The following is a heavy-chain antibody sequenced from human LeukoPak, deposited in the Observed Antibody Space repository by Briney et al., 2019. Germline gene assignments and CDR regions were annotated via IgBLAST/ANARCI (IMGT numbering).Heavy chain of an antibody. CDR2: IKQDGSEK. CDR3: ARDTGGGYSCYDC. Sequence: GGSLRLSCAASGFTFSSYWMTWIRQAPGKGLEWVANIKQDGSEKYYMDSVKGPFPISRDNAKNSLYLQMNSLRAEDTAVYYCARDTGGGYSCYDCWGQGTLVTVSS. V-gene: IGHV3-7*01. J-gene: IGHJ4*02. CDR1: GFTFSSYW. D-gene: IGHD5-18*01.